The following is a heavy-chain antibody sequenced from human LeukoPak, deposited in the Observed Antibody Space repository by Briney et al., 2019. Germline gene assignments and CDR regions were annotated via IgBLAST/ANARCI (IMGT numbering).Heavy chain of an antibody. D-gene: IGHD2-15*01. CDR3: ARESWDIEEYNWFDR. CDR1: GDSVSRNSGA. Sequence: SQTLSLTCAISGDSVSRNSGAWNWLRQSPSRGLEWLGSTYYRSKWYNDYAVSVKSRITINPDTSKNQFSLQLNSVTPEDTAVYYCARESWDIEEYNWFDRWGQGTLVTVSS. J-gene: IGHJ5*02. CDR2: TYYRSKWYN. V-gene: IGHV6-1*01.